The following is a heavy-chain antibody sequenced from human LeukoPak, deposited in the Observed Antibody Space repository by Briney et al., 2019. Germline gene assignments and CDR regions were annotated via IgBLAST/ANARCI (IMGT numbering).Heavy chain of an antibody. CDR3: ARGNSSSWPLDY. D-gene: IGHD6-13*01. V-gene: IGHV4-59*01. CDR2: VSYSGSA. CDR1: GGSISPYY. J-gene: IGHJ4*02. Sequence: SETLSLTCSVSGGSISPYYWSWVRQPPGKGLEWIGYVSYSGSADYNPSLKSRVIISIDTSKNQFSLNLRSVTTADTAVYYCARGNSSSWPLDYWGQGALVTVSS.